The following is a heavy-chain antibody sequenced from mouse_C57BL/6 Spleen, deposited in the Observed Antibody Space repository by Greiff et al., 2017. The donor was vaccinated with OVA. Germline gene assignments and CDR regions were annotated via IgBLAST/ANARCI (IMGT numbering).Heavy chain of an antibody. D-gene: IGHD1-1*01. Sequence: QVQLQQPGTELVKPGASVKLSCKASGYTFTSYWMHWVKQRPGQGLEWIGNINPSNGGTNYNEKFKSKAPLTVDKSSSTAYMQLSSLTSEDSAVDDSARSGYNGSSPSYMDDWGKGTTLTVSS. J-gene: IGHJ2*01. CDR3: ARSGYNGSSPSYMDD. V-gene: IGHV1-53*01. CDR1: GYTFTSYW. CDR2: INPSNGGT.